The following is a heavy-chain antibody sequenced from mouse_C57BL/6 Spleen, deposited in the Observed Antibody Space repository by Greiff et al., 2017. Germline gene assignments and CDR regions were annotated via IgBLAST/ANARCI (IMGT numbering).Heavy chain of an antibody. Sequence: QVQLQQPGAELVKPGASVKMSCKASGYTFTSYWITWVKQRPGQGLEWIGDIYPGSGSTNYNEKFKSKATRTVDTSSSTAYMQLSSLTSADSAVYYCAREGGDQYVDDGGQGTTLTVSS. V-gene: IGHV1-55*01. CDR2: IYPGSGST. D-gene: IGHD3-3*01. CDR3: AREGGDQYVDD. CDR1: GYTFTSYW. J-gene: IGHJ2*01.